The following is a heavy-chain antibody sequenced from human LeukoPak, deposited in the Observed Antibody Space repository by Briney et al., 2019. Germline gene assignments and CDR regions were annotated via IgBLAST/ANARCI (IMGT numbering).Heavy chain of an antibody. J-gene: IGHJ4*02. V-gene: IGHV3-23*01. Sequence: PGGSLRLSCAASGFTFNNYAMSWVRQAPGKGLEWVSTISGSDDNTYYADSVKGRFTISRDNSKNTLYLQMNSLRAEDTAVYYCANEEPLYDYVWGSYLDYWGQGTLVTVSS. CDR2: ISGSDDNT. D-gene: IGHD3-16*01. CDR3: ANEEPLYDYVWGSYLDY. CDR1: GFTFNNYA.